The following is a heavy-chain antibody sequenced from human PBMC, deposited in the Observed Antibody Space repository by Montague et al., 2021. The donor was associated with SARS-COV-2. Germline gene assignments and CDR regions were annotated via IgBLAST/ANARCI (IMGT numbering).Heavy chain of an antibody. Sequence: SETLSLTCTVSGGSISSSSYYWGWIRQPPGKGLEWIGSIYYSGITYYNPSLKSRVTISGDMSKNQFSLRLRSVAAADTAVYYCARHPSSGTYLPWFDPWGPATPLTVSS. CDR1: GGSISSSSYY. CDR3: ARHPSSGTYLPWFDP. J-gene: IGHJ5*02. D-gene: IGHD1-26*01. CDR2: IYYSGIT. V-gene: IGHV4-39*01.